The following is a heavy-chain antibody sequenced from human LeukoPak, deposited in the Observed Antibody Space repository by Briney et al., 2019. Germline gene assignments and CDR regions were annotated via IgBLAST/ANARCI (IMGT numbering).Heavy chain of an antibody. CDR3: ARVLITRYYYDSSGYSTDY. CDR1: GYSFIGYY. V-gene: IGHV1-2*02. Sequence: GASVKVSCKASGYSFIGYYMHWVRQAPGQGLEWMGWLNPNSGGTNYAQKFQGRVTMTRDTSISIAYMELSRLRSDDTAVYYCARVLITRYYYDSSGYSTDYWGQGTLVTVSS. J-gene: IGHJ4*02. D-gene: IGHD3-22*01. CDR2: LNPNSGGT.